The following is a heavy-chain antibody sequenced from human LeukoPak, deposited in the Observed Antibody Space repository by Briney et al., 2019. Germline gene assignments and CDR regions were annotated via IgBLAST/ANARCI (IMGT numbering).Heavy chain of an antibody. CDR2: ISDTGGRT. V-gene: IGHV3-23*01. Sequence: GGSLRLSCAASGFSFSDSAVSWVPHSPGEGLKWVSSISDTGGRTYYADSAKGRFTITRDNSRNTVNLQMNSLRAGDTARYYCAKGGQDFDFWRFDLWGQGILVILSS. CDR3: AKGGQDFDFWRFDL. D-gene: IGHD3-3*01. CDR1: GFSFSDSA. J-gene: IGHJ5*02.